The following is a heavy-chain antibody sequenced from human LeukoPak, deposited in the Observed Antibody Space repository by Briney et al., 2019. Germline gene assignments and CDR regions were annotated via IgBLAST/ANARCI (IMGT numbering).Heavy chain of an antibody. D-gene: IGHD4-17*01. CDR1: GVTLSHYA. CDR3: ATDYGDYEPIDY. J-gene: IGHJ4*02. Sequence: PGGSLRLSCTASGVTLSHYAMHWVRQALGRGLEWAAVISFDGTNKYYADSVEGRFSVSRDNSKNTLYLQMSSLRPDDTAMYYCATDYGDYEPIDYWGQGTLVTVSS. V-gene: IGHV3-30*04. CDR2: ISFDGTNK.